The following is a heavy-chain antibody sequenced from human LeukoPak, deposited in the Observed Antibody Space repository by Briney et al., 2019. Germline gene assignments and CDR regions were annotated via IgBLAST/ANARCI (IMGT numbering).Heavy chain of an antibody. Sequence: PSETLSLTCTVSGGSISSYYWSWLRQPPGKGLEWIGYIYYSGSTNYNPSLKSRVTKSVDTSKNQFSLKLSSVTAADTAVYYCARDDGGYGAAFDYWGQGTLVTVSS. CDR2: IYYSGST. J-gene: IGHJ4*02. V-gene: IGHV4-59*01. CDR3: ARDDGGYGAAFDY. D-gene: IGHD1-26*01. CDR1: GGSISSYY.